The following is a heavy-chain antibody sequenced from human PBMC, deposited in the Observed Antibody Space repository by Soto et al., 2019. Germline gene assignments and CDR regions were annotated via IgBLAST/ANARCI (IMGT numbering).Heavy chain of an antibody. CDR1: GGTFSSYA. Sequence: SVKVSCKASGGTFSSYAISWVRQAPGQGLEWMGGIIPIFGTANYAQKFQGRVTITADKSTSTAYMELSSLRSEDTAVYYCAKHYGVYYGSGSYFDYWGQGTLVTVSS. V-gene: IGHV1-69*06. D-gene: IGHD3-10*01. CDR3: AKHYGVYYGSGSYFDY. J-gene: IGHJ4*02. CDR2: IIPIFGTA.